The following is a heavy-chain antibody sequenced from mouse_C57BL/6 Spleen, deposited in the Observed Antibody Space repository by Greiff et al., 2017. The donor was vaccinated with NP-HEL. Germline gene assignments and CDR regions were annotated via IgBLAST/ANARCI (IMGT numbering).Heavy chain of an antibody. CDR1: GFSLTSYG. CDR3: AKGGYDRAWFAY. J-gene: IGHJ3*01. CDR2: IWSGGST. V-gene: IGHV2-4*01. D-gene: IGHD2-2*01. Sequence: VQLQESGPGLVQPSQSLSITCTVSGFSLTSYGVHWVRQPPGKGLEWLGVIWSGGSTDYNAAFISRLSISKDNSTSQVFFKMNSLQADDTAIYYCAKGGYDRAWFAYWGQGTLVTVSA.